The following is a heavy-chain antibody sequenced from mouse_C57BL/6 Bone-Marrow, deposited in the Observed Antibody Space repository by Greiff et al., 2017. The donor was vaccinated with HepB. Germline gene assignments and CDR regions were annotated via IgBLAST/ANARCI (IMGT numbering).Heavy chain of an antibody. CDR3: TESDDGYYRYWFAY. CDR2: IDPETGGT. J-gene: IGHJ3*01. V-gene: IGHV1-15*01. Sequence: QVQLKQSGAELVRPGASVTLSCKASGYTFTDYEMHWVKQTPVHGLEWIGAIDPETGGTAYNQKFKGKAILTADKSSSTAYMELRSLTSEDSAVYYCTESDDGYYRYWFAYWGQGTLVTVSA. CDR1: GYTFTDYE. D-gene: IGHD2-3*01.